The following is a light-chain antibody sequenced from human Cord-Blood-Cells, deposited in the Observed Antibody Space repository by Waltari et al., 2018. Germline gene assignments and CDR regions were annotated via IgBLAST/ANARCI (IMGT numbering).Light chain of an antibody. CDR2: GAS. Sequence: DIVLTQYPGNMSLPSGDRAIISFRASQSVSSSYLAWYQQKPGQAPRLLIYGASSMATGIPDRFSGSGSGTDFTLTISRLEPEDFAVYYCQQYGSTPYTFGQGTKLEIK. J-gene: IGKJ2*01. CDR3: QQYGSTPYT. V-gene: IGKV3-20*01. CDR1: QSVSSSY.